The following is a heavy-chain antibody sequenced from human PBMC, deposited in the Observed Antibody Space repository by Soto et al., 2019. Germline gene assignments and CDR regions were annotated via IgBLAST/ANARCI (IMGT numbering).Heavy chain of an antibody. CDR3: ARDGYRGRSDGFDI. J-gene: IGHJ3*02. V-gene: IGHV3-30-3*01. CDR1: GFTFSAYT. CDR2: ISYDGNNE. D-gene: IGHD1-26*01. Sequence: QVQLVESGGGVVQPGRSLRLSCAASGFTFSAYTMHWVRQPPGKGLEWVAVISYDGNNERYTDPVKGRFTVSRDNSKSTLYLQMNSLKSEDTAVYYCARDGYRGRSDGFDIWGQGTRVTVSS.